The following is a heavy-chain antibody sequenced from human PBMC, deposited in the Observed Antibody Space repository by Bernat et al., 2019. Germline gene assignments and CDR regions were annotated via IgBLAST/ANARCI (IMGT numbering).Heavy chain of an antibody. J-gene: IGHJ6*03. CDR1: GYTFTSYA. CDR2: INAGNGNT. CDR3: AREVKYMVQGVVPHPYYYYYYMDV. D-gene: IGHD3-10*01. Sequence: QVQLVQSGAEVKKPGASVKVSCKASGYTFTSYAMHWVRQAPGQRLEWMGWINAGNGNTKYSQKFQGRVTITRDTSASTAYMELSSLRSEDTAVYYCAREVKYMVQGVVPHPYYYYYYMDVWGKGTTVTVSS. V-gene: IGHV1-3*01.